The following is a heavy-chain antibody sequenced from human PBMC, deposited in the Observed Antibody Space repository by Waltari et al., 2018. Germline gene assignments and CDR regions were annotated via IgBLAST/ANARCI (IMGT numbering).Heavy chain of an antibody. CDR3: ARNIVGATDVVVYYFDY. J-gene: IGHJ4*02. CDR1: GFTFSSYS. D-gene: IGHD1-26*01. CDR2: ISSSSSYI. V-gene: IGHV3-21*04. Sequence: EVQLVESGGGLVKPGGSLRLSCAASGFTFSSYSMNWVRQAPGKGLEWVSSISSSSSYIYYADSVKGRFTISRDNAKNSLDLQMNRLRAEDTAVYYCARNIVGATDVVVYYFDYWGQGTLVTVSS.